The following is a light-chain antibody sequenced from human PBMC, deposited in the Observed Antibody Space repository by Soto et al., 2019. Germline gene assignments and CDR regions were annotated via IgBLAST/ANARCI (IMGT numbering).Light chain of an antibody. CDR3: AAWDDSLNRVV. CDR1: SSNIGSHT. Sequence: QSVLPQPHSASGTPWQTIAISCSGGSSNIGSHTVNWYQHLPGTAPRLLIYSNTQRPSGIPDRFSGSKSGTSASLAISGLQSEYESYYYCAAWDDSLNRVVVGGGTKLNVL. J-gene: IGLJ2*01. CDR2: SNT. V-gene: IGLV1-44*01.